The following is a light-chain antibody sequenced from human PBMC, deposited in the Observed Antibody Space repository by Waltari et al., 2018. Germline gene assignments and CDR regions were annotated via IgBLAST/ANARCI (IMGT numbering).Light chain of an antibody. J-gene: IGKJ1*01. V-gene: IGKV1-27*01. CDR3: QRYNSAPWP. Sequence: DIQMTQSPSSLSASVGDRVIITCRASQGISDYVAWYQQKPGKVPKLLIYAATTLQSGGPSRFSGSGSGTDFTLTISSLQPEDVATYYCQRYNSAPWPFGQGTKVEIK. CDR1: QGISDY. CDR2: AAT.